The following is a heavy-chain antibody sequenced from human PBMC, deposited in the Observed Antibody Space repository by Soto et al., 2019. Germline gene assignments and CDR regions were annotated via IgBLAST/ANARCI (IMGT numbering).Heavy chain of an antibody. J-gene: IGHJ6*02. CDR1: GFSLSTSGVG. CDR2: IYWDDDK. Sequence: SGPTLVNPTQTLTLTCTFSGFSLSTSGVGVGWIHQPPGKALEWLALIYWDDDKRYSPSLKSRLTITKDTSKNQVVLTMTNMDPVDTATYYCAHRPIVGATTYYYYYGMDVWGQGTTVTVSS. V-gene: IGHV2-5*02. D-gene: IGHD1-26*01. CDR3: AHRPIVGATTYYYYYGMDV.